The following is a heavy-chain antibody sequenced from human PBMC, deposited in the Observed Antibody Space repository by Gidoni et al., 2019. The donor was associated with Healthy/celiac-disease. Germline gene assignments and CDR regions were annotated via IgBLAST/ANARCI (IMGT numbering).Heavy chain of an antibody. V-gene: IGHV4-34*01. J-gene: IGHJ6*02. D-gene: IGHD3-10*01. CDR2: INHSGST. CDR3: ARGLGRGTTMVRGVTQKHYGMDV. Sequence: QVQLQQWGAGLLKPSETLSLTCAVYGGSFSGYYWSWIRQPPGKGLEWIGEINHSGSTNYNPSLKSRVTISVDTSKNQFSLKLSSVTAADTAVYYCARGLGRGTTMVRGVTQKHYGMDVWGQGTTVTVSS. CDR1: GGSFSGYY.